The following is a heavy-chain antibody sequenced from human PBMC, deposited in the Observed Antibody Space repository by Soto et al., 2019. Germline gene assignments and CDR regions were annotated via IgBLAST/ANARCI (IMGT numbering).Heavy chain of an antibody. D-gene: IGHD3-9*01. Sequence: PSETLSLTCAVYGGSFSGYYWSWIRQPPGKGLEWIGEINHSGSTNYNPSLKSRVTISVDTSKNQFSLKLSSVTAADTAVYYCARGGSYDILTGYPYQLEFDHWGQGTLVTVSS. CDR3: ARGGSYDILTGYPYQLEFDH. CDR1: GGSFSGYY. CDR2: INHSGST. J-gene: IGHJ4*02. V-gene: IGHV4-34*01.